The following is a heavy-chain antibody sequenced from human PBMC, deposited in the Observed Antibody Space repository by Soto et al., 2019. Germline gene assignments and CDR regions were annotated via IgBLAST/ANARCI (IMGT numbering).Heavy chain of an antibody. J-gene: IGHJ4*02. CDR2: ISYDGSNK. D-gene: IGHD3-22*01. V-gene: IGHV3-30*03. CDR3: ARDSESFHYYDSSGYYGYYFDC. Sequence: GGSLRLSCAASGFTFSSYGMHWVRQAPGKGLEWVAVISYDGSNKYYADSVKGRFTISRDNSKNTLYLQMNSLRAEDTAVYYCARDSESFHYYDSSGYYGYYFDCWGQVTLVTVSS. CDR1: GFTFSSYG.